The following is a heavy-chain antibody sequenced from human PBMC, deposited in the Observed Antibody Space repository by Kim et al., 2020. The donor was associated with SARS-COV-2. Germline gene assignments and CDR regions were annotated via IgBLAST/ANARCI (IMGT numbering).Heavy chain of an antibody. Sequence: GGSLRLSCAASGFTFSSYAMSWVRQAPGKGLEWVSAISGSGGSTYYADSVKGRFTISRDNSKNTLYLQMNSLRAEDTAVYYCAKDPWSVLKSERGGDYWGQGTLVTVSS. CDR2: ISGSGGST. J-gene: IGHJ4*02. V-gene: IGHV3-23*01. D-gene: IGHD3-3*01. CDR3: AKDPWSVLKSERGGDY. CDR1: GFTFSSYA.